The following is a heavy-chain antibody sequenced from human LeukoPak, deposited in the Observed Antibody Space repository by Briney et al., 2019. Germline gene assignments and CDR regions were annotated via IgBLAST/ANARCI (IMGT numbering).Heavy chain of an antibody. J-gene: IGHJ4*02. V-gene: IGHV3-48*03. Sequence: GGSLRLSCAASGFTFSSYEMNWVRQAPGKGLEWVSYISSSGSTIYYADSVKGRFTISRDNSKNTLYLQMNSLTSADTAVYYCAKVKTDILIPDSWGQGTLVTVSS. CDR2: ISSSGSTI. CDR3: AKVKTDILIPDS. D-gene: IGHD2-21*02. CDR1: GFTFSSYE.